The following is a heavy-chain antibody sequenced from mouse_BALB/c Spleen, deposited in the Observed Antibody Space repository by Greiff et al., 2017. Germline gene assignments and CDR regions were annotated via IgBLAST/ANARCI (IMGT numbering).Heavy chain of an antibody. CDR3: AGYDGYLFDY. Sequence: VQLQQSGAELVRPGSSVKISCKASGYAFSSSWMNWVKQRPGQGLEWIGQIYPGDGDTNYNGKFKGKATLTADKSSSTAYMQLSSLTSEDSAVYFCAGYDGYLFDYWGQGTTLTVSS. CDR1: GYAFSSSW. CDR2: IYPGDGDT. J-gene: IGHJ2*01. D-gene: IGHD2-3*01. V-gene: IGHV1-80*01.